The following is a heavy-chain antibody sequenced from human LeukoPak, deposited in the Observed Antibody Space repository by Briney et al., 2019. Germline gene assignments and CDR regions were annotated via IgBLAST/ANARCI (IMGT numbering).Heavy chain of an antibody. Sequence: GGSLRLSCAASGFTFSSYSMNWVRQAPGKGLEWVSSISSSSSYIYYADSVKGRFTISRDNAKNSLYLQMNSLRAEDTAVYYCASGDSSGYYYWGYYYYGMDVWGQGTTVTVSS. CDR3: ASGDSSGYYYWGYYYYGMDV. CDR1: GFTFSSYS. D-gene: IGHD3-22*01. V-gene: IGHV3-21*01. CDR2: ISSSSSYI. J-gene: IGHJ6*02.